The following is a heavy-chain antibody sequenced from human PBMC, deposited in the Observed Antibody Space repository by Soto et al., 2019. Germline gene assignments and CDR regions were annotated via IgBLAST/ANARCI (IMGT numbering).Heavy chain of an antibody. Sequence: QVQLQQWGAGLLKPSENLSLTCAVYGGSFSGYYWSWIRQPPGKGLEWIGELNHSGSTKYNTSLECRVTISLYTYKNQFSLKLSSVTASDTSVYYCARVARFLGWFDPWGQGTLVTLSS. CDR1: GGSFSGYY. CDR3: ARVARFLGWFDP. J-gene: IGHJ5*02. V-gene: IGHV4-34*01. D-gene: IGHD3-3*01. CDR2: LNHSGST.